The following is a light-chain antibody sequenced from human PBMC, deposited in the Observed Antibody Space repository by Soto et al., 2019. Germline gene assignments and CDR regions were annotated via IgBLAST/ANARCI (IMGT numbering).Light chain of an antibody. J-gene: IGKJ1*01. CDR3: QQSGVPVCT. Sequence: ETVLTNSPCSVSLSPRERATLSCRCRRIVTSTYLAWYQQKAGQAPRLLIYGASSRATGVPDRFSGKGSGTDFTLTITSLEPEDFALYYCQQSGVPVCTFGQRTKVDIK. V-gene: IGKV3-20*01. CDR1: RIVTSTY. CDR2: GAS.